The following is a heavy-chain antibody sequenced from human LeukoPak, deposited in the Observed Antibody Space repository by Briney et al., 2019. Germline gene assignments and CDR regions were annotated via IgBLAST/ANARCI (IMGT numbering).Heavy chain of an antibody. CDR3: ARGFFVDYAGWWFDP. CDR2: MNPNSGNT. D-gene: IGHD4-17*01. Sequence: ASVKVSCKASGYTFTSYDINWVRQATGQRLEWMGWMNPNSGNTGYAQKFQGRVTMTRNTSISTAYMELSSLRSEDTAVYYCARGFFVDYAGWWFDPWGQGTLVTVSS. J-gene: IGHJ5*02. CDR1: GYTFTSYD. V-gene: IGHV1-8*01.